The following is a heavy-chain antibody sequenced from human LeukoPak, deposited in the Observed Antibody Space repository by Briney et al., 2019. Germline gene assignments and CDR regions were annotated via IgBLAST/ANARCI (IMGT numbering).Heavy chain of an antibody. V-gene: IGHV4-34*01. Sequence: SETLSLTCAVYGGSFSGYYWSWIRQPPGKGLEWIGEINHSGSTNHNPSLKSRVTISVDTSKNQFSLKLSSVTAADTAVYYCARGLTRVWDYWGQGTLVTVSS. J-gene: IGHJ4*02. CDR1: GGSFSGYY. CDR3: ARGLTRVWDY. CDR2: INHSGST. D-gene: IGHD3-16*01.